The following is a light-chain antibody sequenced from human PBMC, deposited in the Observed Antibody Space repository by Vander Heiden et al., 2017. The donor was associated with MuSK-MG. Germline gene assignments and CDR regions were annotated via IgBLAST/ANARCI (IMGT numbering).Light chain of an antibody. J-gene: IGLJ2*01. Sequence: QSALTQPASVSGSPGQSITISCTGTSSDIGSHNYVSWYKQYPGEAPKLMIYGVNNRPSGVSNRFSGSKSGNTASLTISGLQTEDEAYYYCCSYTSSSSVFGGGTKMTVL. CDR3: CSYTSSSSV. CDR2: GVN. V-gene: IGLV2-14*01. CDR1: SSDIGSHNY.